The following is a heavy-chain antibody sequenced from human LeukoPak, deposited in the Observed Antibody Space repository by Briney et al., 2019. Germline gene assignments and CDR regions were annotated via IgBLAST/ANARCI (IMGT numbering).Heavy chain of an antibody. Sequence: SETLSLTCAVYGGSFSGYYWGWIRQPPGKGLEWLGSIYHSGSTYYNPSLKSRVTISVDTSKNQFSLKLSSVTAADTAVYYCARVKFGGDRSAFDIWGQGTMVTVSS. CDR1: GGSFSGYY. CDR2: IYHSGST. V-gene: IGHV4-38-2*01. CDR3: ARVKFGGDRSAFDI. D-gene: IGHD3-10*01. J-gene: IGHJ3*02.